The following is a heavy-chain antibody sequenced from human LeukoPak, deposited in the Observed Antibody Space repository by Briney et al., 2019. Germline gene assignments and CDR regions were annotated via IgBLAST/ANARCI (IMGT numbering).Heavy chain of an antibody. CDR2: ISSSSSYI. CDR3: AREKSSNYGDYDYYYYYMDV. CDR1: GFTFSSYS. J-gene: IGHJ6*03. V-gene: IGHV3-21*01. Sequence: GGSLRLSCAASGFTFSSYSMNWVRQAPGKELEWVSSISSSSSYIYYSDSVKGRFTISRDNANNSLYLQMNSLRAEDTAVYYCAREKSSNYGDYDYYYYYMDVWGKGTTVTVSS. D-gene: IGHD4-17*01.